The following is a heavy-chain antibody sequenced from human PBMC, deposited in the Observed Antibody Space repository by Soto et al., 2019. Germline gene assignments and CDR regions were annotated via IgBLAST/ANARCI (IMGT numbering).Heavy chain of an antibody. J-gene: IGHJ6*02. D-gene: IGHD3-16*01. CDR1: GGSISRHY. Sequence: SETLSLTCTVSGGSISRHYWSWIRQPPGKGLEWIWHIYFTGSTTYSPSLTGRVTISVDTSRNQFSLKLKSVSAADTAVYYCARERYSSVTSYYGMDVWGQGTTVTVS. CDR3: ARERYSSVTSYYGMDV. V-gene: IGHV4-59*11. CDR2: IYFTGST.